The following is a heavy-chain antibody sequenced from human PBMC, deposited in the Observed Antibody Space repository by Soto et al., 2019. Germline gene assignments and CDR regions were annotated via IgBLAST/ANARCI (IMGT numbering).Heavy chain of an antibody. CDR2: TYYRSRWFH. CDR3: AREQGIAVAVLDY. Sequence: SQTLSLTCAISGDSVSSNDMSWNWIRQSPSRGLEWLGRTYYRSRWFHDYAASVKSRITIDPDTSRNQFSLHLKSVTPEDTAMYYCAREQGIAVAVLDYWGQGPLVTVS. J-gene: IGHJ4*02. CDR1: GDSVSSNDMS. V-gene: IGHV6-1*01. D-gene: IGHD6-19*01.